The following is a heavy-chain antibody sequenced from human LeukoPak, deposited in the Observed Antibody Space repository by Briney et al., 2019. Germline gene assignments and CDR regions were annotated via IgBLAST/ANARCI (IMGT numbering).Heavy chain of an antibody. D-gene: IGHD4-17*01. Sequence: SETLSLTCAVYVGSFSGYYWGWIRQPPGKRLEWIGSVFSSGSTYYNPSFESRLTLSIDTSKNQFSLKLTSVTAADTAVYFCARHEGGDFRWGQGTLVTVSS. CDR3: ARHEGGDFR. CDR2: VFSSGST. CDR1: VGSFSGYY. V-gene: IGHV4-39*01. J-gene: IGHJ4*01.